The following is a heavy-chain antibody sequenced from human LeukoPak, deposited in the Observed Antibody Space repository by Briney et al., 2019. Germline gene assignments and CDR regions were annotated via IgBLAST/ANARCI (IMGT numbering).Heavy chain of an antibody. CDR2: IYSSGST. CDR1: GVSISSSSYY. J-gene: IGHJ4*01. D-gene: IGHD6-25*01. V-gene: IGHV4-39*01. CDR3: AKSGGYGLIDY. Sequence: SETLSLTCTVSGVSISSSSYYWGWIRQPPGKGLEWIGSIYSSGSTYYNSSRKSRITITIDTSKNQVSLKMSSVTAADTAVYYCAKSGGYGLIDYWGQGTLVTVSS.